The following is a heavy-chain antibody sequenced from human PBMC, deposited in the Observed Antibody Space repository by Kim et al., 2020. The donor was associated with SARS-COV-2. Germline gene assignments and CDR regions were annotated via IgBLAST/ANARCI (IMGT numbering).Heavy chain of an antibody. Sequence: AESVKGRFSISRDNAKNTLYLRMTIRTAEDTAIYYCTRPLYDYVWGTYWGQGTLVTVSS. D-gene: IGHD3-16*01. J-gene: IGHJ4*02. CDR3: TRPLYDYVWGTY. V-gene: IGHV3-74*01.